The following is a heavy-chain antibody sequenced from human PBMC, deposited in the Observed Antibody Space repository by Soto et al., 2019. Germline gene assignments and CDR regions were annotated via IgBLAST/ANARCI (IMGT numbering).Heavy chain of an antibody. J-gene: IGHJ3*02. Sequence: GGSLRLSCAASGFTFSSYAMHWVRQAPGKGLEWVAVISYDGSNKYYADSVKGRFTISRDNSKNTLYLQMNSLRAEDTAVYYCARDPEYYYDSSGPRGAFDIWGKGTMVTVSS. CDR2: ISYDGSNK. CDR3: ARDPEYYYDSSGPRGAFDI. D-gene: IGHD3-22*01. V-gene: IGHV3-30-3*01. CDR1: GFTFSSYA.